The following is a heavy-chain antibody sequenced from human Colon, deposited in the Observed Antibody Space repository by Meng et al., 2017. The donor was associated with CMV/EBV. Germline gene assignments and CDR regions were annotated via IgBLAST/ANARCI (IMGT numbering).Heavy chain of an antibody. Sequence: GESLKISCAASGFSVSRHYLSWVRQGPGKGLEWVAVIYDTGTTYYEDSVKGRFTVSRDESKNTVFLQMNNLRAEDTAVYYCARNRLECGGDCYFADSWGQGTLVTVSS. CDR3: ARNRLECGGDCYFADS. D-gene: IGHD2-21*02. CDR1: GFSVSRHY. V-gene: IGHV3-66*01. CDR2: IYDTGTT. J-gene: IGHJ5*02.